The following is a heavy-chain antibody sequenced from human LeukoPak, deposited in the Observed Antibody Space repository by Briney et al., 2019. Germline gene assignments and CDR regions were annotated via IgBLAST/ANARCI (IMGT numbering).Heavy chain of an antibody. CDR3: ARARPDTMIVTNLDY. CDR1: KFTVSSKY. D-gene: IGHD3-22*01. CDR2: IYSGGST. V-gene: IGHV3-66*01. Sequence: GGSLRLSCAASKFTVSSKYMSWVRQAPGKGLEWVSVIYSGGSTHYADSVKGRFTISRDNSKNTLYLQMNSLRAEDTAVYYCARARPDTMIVTNLDYWGQGTLVTVSS. J-gene: IGHJ4*02.